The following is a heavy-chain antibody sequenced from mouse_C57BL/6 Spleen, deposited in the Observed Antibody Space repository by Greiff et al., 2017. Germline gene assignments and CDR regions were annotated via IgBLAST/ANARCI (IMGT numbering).Heavy chain of an antibody. J-gene: IGHJ4*01. Sequence: QVQLKESGAELVRPGTSVKVSCKASGYAFTNYLIEWVKQRPGQGLEWIGVINPGSDGTNYNEKFKGKATLTADKSSSTAYMQLSSLTSEDSAVYFCARYGKGDYYAMDYWGQGTSVTVSS. CDR1: GYAFTNYL. V-gene: IGHV1-54*01. CDR2: INPGSDGT. CDR3: ARYGKGDYYAMDY. D-gene: IGHD1-1*02.